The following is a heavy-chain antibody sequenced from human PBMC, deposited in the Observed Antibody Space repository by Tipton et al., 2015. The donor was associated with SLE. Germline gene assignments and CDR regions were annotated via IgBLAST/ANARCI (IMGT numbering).Heavy chain of an antibody. CDR1: GGSISSYY. Sequence: TLSLTCTVSGGSISSYYWSWIRQPPGKGLEWIGYIYYSGSTNYNPSLRSRVTISVDTSKNQFSLKLSSVTAADTAVYYCARGSIAAAGTGGGASGGQGTLVTAPS. D-gene: IGHD6-13*01. CDR2: IYYSGST. V-gene: IGHV4-59*01. J-gene: IGHJ4*02. CDR3: ARGSIAAAGTGGGAS.